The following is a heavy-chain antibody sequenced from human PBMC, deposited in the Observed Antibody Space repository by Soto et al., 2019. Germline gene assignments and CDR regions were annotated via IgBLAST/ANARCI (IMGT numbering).Heavy chain of an antibody. J-gene: IGHJ6*03. V-gene: IGHV1-18*01. Sequence: ASVKVSCKASGYAFTSYGISWVRQAPGQGLEWMGWISAYNGNTNYAQKLQGRVTMTTDTSTSTAYMELRSLRSDDTAVYYCARVPIGDVWSGYYLPMEKATDYDDHYDMDVWGKGTTVTGSS. D-gene: IGHD3-3*01. CDR2: ISAYNGNT. CDR1: GYAFTSYG. CDR3: ARVPIGDVWSGYYLPMEKATDYDDHYDMDV.